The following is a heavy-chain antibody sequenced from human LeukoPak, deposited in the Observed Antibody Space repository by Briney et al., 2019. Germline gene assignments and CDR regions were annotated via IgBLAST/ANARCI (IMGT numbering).Heavy chain of an antibody. CDR3: ARGTYGGNSGDTFDI. V-gene: IGHV7-4-1*02. J-gene: IGHJ3*02. CDR1: RYTFTTYA. D-gene: IGHD4-23*01. CDR2: INTDTGNP. Sequence: WASVKVSCKASRYTFTTYAMNWVRQAPGQGLEWMGWINTDTGNPTYAQGFTGRFVFSLDTSVSTAYLQISGLKAEDTAVYYCARGTYGGNSGDTFDIWGHGTMVTVSS.